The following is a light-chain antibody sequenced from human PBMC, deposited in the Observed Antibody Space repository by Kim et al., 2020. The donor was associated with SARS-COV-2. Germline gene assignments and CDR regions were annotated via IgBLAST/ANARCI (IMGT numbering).Light chain of an antibody. Sequence: VALGQTVKIKCQGDSLRSYYTTWNQQKPGQAPIVVVYGKNNRPTGIPDRFSGSSSGNTASLTITGTQAGDEADYYCNSRDNNDYVLFGGGTQLTVL. CDR3: NSRDNNDYVL. V-gene: IGLV3-19*01. CDR2: GKN. J-gene: IGLJ2*01. CDR1: SLRSYY.